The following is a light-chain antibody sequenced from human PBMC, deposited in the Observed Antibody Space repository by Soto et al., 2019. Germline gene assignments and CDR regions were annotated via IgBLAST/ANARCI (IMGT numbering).Light chain of an antibody. Sequence: QSALTQPPSVSGSPGQSVTISCTGTSSDVGSYNRVSWYQQSPGTAPKLIIYDVNDRPSGVPDRFSGSKSGNTASLTISGLQVEDEADYYCRSYRSTNTFVVFGGGTKVTVL. CDR2: DVN. V-gene: IGLV2-18*02. CDR1: SSDVGSYNR. CDR3: RSYRSTNTFVV. J-gene: IGLJ2*01.